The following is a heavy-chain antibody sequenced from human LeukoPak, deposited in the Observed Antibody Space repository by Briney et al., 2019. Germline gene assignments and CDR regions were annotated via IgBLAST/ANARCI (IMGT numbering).Heavy chain of an antibody. V-gene: IGHV4-59*12. CDR1: GGSISSYY. J-gene: IGHJ4*02. CDR3: ARWTPIQLWSH. Sequence: SETLSLTCTVSGGSISSYYWSWIRQPPGKGLEWIGYIYYSGSTNYNPSLKSRVTMSVDTSKNQFSLKLSSVTAADTAVYYCARWTPIQLWSHWGQGTLVTVSS. CDR2: IYYSGST. D-gene: IGHD5-18*01.